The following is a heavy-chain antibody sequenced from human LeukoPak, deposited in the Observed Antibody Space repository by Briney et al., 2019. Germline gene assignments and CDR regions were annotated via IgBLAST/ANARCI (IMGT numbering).Heavy chain of an antibody. V-gene: IGHV4-39*01. Sequence: PSETLSLTCTVSGGSISSSSYYWGWIRQPPGKGLEWIGTIYYSGSTYYNPSLKSRVTISVDTSKNQFSLKLSSVTAADTAVYYCARAVFGVVPPRGWFDPWGQGTLVTVSS. CDR2: IYYSGST. D-gene: IGHD3-3*01. CDR1: GGSISSSSYY. CDR3: ARAVFGVVPPRGWFDP. J-gene: IGHJ5*02.